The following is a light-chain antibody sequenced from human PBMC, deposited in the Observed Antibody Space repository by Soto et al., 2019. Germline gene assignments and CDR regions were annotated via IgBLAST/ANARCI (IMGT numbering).Light chain of an antibody. CDR3: QQSYRTPWT. V-gene: IGKV1-39*01. CDR2: DGS. Sequence: DIQMTQSPSSLSASVGDRITITCRASQSMSSYLNWYQQKPGKAPKVLIYDGSRLQSGVPSRFSGSGSGTDFTLTIINLQPEDLATFYCQQSYRTPWTFDQGTKVEI. CDR1: QSMSSY. J-gene: IGKJ1*01.